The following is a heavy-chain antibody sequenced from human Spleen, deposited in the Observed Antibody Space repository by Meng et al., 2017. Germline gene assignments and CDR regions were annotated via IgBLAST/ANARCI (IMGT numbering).Heavy chain of an antibody. CDR2: MKSNVDGGTV. J-gene: IGHJ4*02. CDR3: TRKGKDGHNIYYFDS. V-gene: IGHV3-15*01. CDR1: GFTFSNAW. Sequence: GESLKISCAASGFTFSNAWMTWVRQAPGKGLEWIGRMKSNVDGGTVDYAAAVKGRFFISRDDSENTFYLQMNSLKTEDTAVYYCTRKGKDGHNIYYFDSWGQGTLVTVSS. D-gene: IGHD1-1*01.